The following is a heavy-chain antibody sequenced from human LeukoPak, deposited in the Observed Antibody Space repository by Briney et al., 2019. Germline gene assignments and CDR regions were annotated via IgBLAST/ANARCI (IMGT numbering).Heavy chain of an antibody. CDR2: IFSGTST. CDR1: GFNVGSTY. V-gene: IGHV3-53*01. D-gene: IGHD6-19*01. CDR3: ARAGHSGGWRNSDY. J-gene: IGHJ4*02. Sequence: GGSLRLSCAVSGFNVGSTYMNGVRESPGEGREWVSVIFSGTSTYYADSVKGRFTISRDNSKNTLYLQMNSLKVEDTAVYYCARAGHSGGWRNSDYWGQGNLVPVSS.